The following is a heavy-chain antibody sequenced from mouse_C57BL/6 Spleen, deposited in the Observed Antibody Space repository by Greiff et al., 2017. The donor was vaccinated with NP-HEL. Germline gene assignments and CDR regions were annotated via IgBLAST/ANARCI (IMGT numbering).Heavy chain of an antibody. CDR3: TGYYSNYYYAMDY. J-gene: IGHJ4*01. CDR2: IDPETGGT. V-gene: IGHV1-15*01. Sequence: VKLMESGAELVRPGASVTLSCKASGYTFTDYEMHWVKQTPVHGLEWIGAIDPETGGTAYNQKFKGKAILTADKSSSTAYMELRSLTSEDSAVYYCTGYYSNYYYAMDYWGQGTSVTVSS. D-gene: IGHD2-5*01. CDR1: GYTFTDYE.